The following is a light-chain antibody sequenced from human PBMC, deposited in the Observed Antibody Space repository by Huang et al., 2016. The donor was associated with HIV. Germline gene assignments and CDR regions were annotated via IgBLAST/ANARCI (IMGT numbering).Light chain of an antibody. CDR2: GAS. CDR1: QSVRSN. CDR3: QQYNNWPPV. Sequence: EIVMTQSPATLSVSPGERATLSCRASQSVRSNLAWYQQKPGQAPRLLIYGASTRATGIPARFSGSGSGTEFTLTISSLQSEDFAVYYCQQYNNWPPVFGQGTKVEIK. J-gene: IGKJ1*01. V-gene: IGKV3-15*01.